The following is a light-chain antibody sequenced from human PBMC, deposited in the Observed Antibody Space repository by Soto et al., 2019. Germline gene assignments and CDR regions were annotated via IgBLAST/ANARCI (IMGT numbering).Light chain of an antibody. J-gene: IGLJ1*01. V-gene: IGLV1-44*01. CDR1: RSNIGSNT. Sequence: QSVLTQPPSASGTPGQRVTISCSGGRSNIGSNTVNWYQQLPGTAPKLLIYINDQRPSGVPDRFSGSKSGTSASLAISGLQSGDEADYYCAAWDDNSNGDVFGTGTMLTVL. CDR2: IND. CDR3: AAWDDNSNGDV.